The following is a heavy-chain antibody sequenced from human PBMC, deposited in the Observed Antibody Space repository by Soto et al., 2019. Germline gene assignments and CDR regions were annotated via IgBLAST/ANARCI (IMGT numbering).Heavy chain of an antibody. CDR2: ISGSGGTT. J-gene: IGHJ4*02. D-gene: IGHD6-19*01. CDR3: AKATSGWYNFDY. CDR1: GFTFSSYA. V-gene: IGHV3-23*01. Sequence: HPGGSLRLSCAASGFTFSSYAMSWVRQAPGKGLEWVSGISGSGGTTNYADSVKGRFTISRDNSKNTLYMQMNSLRAEDTAVYYCAKATSGWYNFDYWGQGTLVTVSS.